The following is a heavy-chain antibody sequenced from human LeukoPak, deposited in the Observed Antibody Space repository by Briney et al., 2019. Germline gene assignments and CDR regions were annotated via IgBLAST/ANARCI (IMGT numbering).Heavy chain of an antibody. CDR2: MPYDENVADKGTP. V-gene: IGHV4-39*01. D-gene: IGHD3-3*01. J-gene: IGHJ5*01. Sequence: SGTLSLTCIVSGDSISNSGWSWGWIRQPPGKGLEWIGTMPYDENVADKGTPSYNPSLRSRVTISADTSKNQLSLKVNSVTAADTASYYCARLTLTGVGGRGWFDSWGQGTLVIVSS. CDR3: ARLTLTGVGGRGWFDS. CDR1: GDSISNSGWS.